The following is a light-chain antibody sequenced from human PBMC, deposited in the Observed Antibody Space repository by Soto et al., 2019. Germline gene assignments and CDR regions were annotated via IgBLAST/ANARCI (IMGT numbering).Light chain of an antibody. J-gene: IGKJ1*01. V-gene: IGKV1-39*01. Sequence: DIQMTQSPSSLSASVGDRVTITCRASQSISSYLNWYQQKPGKAPKLLIYAASSLQSGVPSRFSGSGSGTDFTLTISSLQPEDFATYYCRQSYSTWTFGKGTKVEIK. CDR3: RQSYSTWT. CDR2: AAS. CDR1: QSISSY.